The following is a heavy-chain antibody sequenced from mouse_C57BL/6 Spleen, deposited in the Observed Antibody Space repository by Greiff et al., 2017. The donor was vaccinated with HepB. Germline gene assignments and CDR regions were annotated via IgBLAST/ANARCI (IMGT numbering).Heavy chain of an antibody. V-gene: IGHV1-64*01. D-gene: IGHD2-4*01. CDR2: IHPNSGST. CDR1: GYTFTSYW. CDR3: ARWDYADGYYSMDY. J-gene: IGHJ4*01. Sequence: QVQLQQPGAELVKPGASVKLSCKASGYTFTSYWMHWGKQRPGKGLAWIGMIHPNSGSTNYNEKFKSKATLTVYKSSSTAYMQRSSLTSEDSAVYYCARWDYADGYYSMDYWGHGTSVTVSS.